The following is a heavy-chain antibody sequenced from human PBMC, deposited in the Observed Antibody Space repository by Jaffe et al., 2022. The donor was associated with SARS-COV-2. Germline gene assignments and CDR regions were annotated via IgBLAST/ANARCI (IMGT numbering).Heavy chain of an antibody. D-gene: IGHD3-22*01. V-gene: IGHV3-49*03. CDR2: IRSKAYGGTT. CDR1: GFTFGDYA. Sequence: EVQLVESGGGLVQPGRSLRLSCTASGFTFGDYAMSWFRQAPGKGLEWVGFIRSKAYGGTTEYAASVKGRFTISRDDSKSIAYLQMNSLKTEDTAVYYCSPFYDSSGYSYYWGQGTLVTVSS. J-gene: IGHJ4*02. CDR3: SPFYDSSGYSYY.